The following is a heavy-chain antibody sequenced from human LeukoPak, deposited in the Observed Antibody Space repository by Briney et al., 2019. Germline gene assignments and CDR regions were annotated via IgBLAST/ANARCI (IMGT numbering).Heavy chain of an antibody. CDR1: GGSISTTNW. J-gene: IGHJ5*01. CDR2: VHLSGRT. CDR3: ARGRLWLPQVFDS. V-gene: IGHV4-4*02. D-gene: IGHD5-18*01. Sequence: SETLSLTCGVSGGSISTTNWWTWVRQPPGEGLEWIGEVHLSGRTHYNPSLESRVTMSVDMSENHISLRLTSVTAADTAVYYCARGRLWLPQVFDSWGPGTLVTVSS.